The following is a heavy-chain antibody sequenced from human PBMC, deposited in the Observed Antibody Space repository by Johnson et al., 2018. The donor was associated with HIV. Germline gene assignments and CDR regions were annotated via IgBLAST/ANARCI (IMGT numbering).Heavy chain of an antibody. Sequence: VQLVESGGGLVKPGGSLRLSCAASGFTFSSYWMSWVRQAPGKGLEWVANIKQDGSEKYYVDSVKGRFTISRDNGRNSLYLQMNNLRAEDTAVYCCAKYDRFAFDVWGQGTMVTVSS. J-gene: IGHJ3*01. CDR2: IKQDGSEK. CDR1: GFTFSSYW. D-gene: IGHD3-16*01. CDR3: AKYDRFAFDV. V-gene: IGHV3-7*05.